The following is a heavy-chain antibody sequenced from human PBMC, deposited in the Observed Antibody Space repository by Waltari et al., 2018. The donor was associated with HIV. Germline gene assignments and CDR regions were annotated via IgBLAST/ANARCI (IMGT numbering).Heavy chain of an antibody. CDR3: AKDFFSLDTAMAYYYYYGMDV. D-gene: IGHD5-18*01. V-gene: IGHV3-23*01. CDR1: GFTFSSYA. J-gene: IGHJ6*02. Sequence: EVQLLESGGGLVQPGGSLRLSCAASGFTFSSYAMSWVRQAPGKGLEGVSAISGSGGSTYYADSVKGRFTISRDNSKNTLYLQMNSLRAEDTAVYYCAKDFFSLDTAMAYYYYYGMDVWGQGTTVTVSS. CDR2: ISGSGGST.